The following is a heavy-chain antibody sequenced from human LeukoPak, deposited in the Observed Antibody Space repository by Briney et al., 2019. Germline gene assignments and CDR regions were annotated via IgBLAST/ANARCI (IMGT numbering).Heavy chain of an antibody. J-gene: IGHJ4*02. Sequence: GGSLRLSCAGSGFTFSSYTINWVRQTPGKGLEWVSSISNSGTYIFYSDSVKGRFTISRDNAKNSLSLQMNNLRVEDTAVYYCAGRLTGYSSGYVHWGQGTLVTVSS. CDR2: ISNSGTYI. CDR3: AGRLTGYSSGYVH. D-gene: IGHD5-18*01. V-gene: IGHV3-21*04. CDR1: GFTFSSYT.